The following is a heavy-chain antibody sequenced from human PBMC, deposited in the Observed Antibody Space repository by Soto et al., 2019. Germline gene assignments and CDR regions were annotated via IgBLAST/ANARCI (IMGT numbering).Heavy chain of an antibody. D-gene: IGHD2-21*01. CDR2: ISAYNGHT. J-gene: IGHJ5*02. CDR3: ARTSGSAYWFAP. CDR1: GYTFASYG. Sequence: QVQLVQSGAEVKKPGASVKVSCKASGYTFASYGISWVRQAPGQGLEWMGWISAYNGHTNYAQKLQGRVTMTTDTSSRTAYMELRSPRSDDTAVYCCARTSGSAYWFAPWGQGTLVTVSS. V-gene: IGHV1-18*01.